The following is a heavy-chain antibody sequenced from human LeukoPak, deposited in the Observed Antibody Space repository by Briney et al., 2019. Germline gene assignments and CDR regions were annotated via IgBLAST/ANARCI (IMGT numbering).Heavy chain of an antibody. Sequence: GASVKVSCKASGYTFTGYYMHWVRQAPGQGLEWMGWINPNSGGTNYAQKFQGRVTMTRDMSISTAYMELSRLRSDDTAVYYCARDIVVVPAADIAPDYWGQGTLVTVSS. V-gene: IGHV1-2*02. CDR3: ARDIVVVPAADIAPDY. CDR1: GYTFTGYY. D-gene: IGHD2-2*01. CDR2: INPNSGGT. J-gene: IGHJ4*02.